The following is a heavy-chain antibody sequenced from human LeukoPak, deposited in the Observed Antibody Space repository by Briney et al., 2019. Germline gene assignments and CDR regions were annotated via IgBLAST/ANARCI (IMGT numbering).Heavy chain of an antibody. CDR1: GFTCNNYA. D-gene: IGHD3-22*01. CDR2: ISSNGRTT. Sequence: GGSLRLSCAASGFTCNNYAMTWVRQAPGKGLEWVSLISSNGRTTHYAGSVKGRFTISRDNSKNTVYLQMNSLRADDTALYYCAKDLYYFDGDYWGQGTQVTVSS. V-gene: IGHV3-23*01. J-gene: IGHJ4*02. CDR3: AKDLYYFDGDY.